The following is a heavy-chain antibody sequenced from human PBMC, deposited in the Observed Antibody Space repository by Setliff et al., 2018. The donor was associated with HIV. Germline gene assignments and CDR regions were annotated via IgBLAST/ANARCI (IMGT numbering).Heavy chain of an antibody. CDR2: IYFSGGT. D-gene: IGHD3-22*01. Sequence: NPSETLSLTCNVSGGSISRNYYWSWIRQSPGKGLEWIGYIYFSGGTHYNPSLKSRLTISIDQSKNQFSLKLSSVTAADTAVYYCARGIPPYYYDSSGLNYFDYWGQGTLVTVSS. V-gene: IGHV4-59*12. CDR3: ARGIPPYYYDSSGLNYFDY. J-gene: IGHJ4*02. CDR1: GGSISRNYY.